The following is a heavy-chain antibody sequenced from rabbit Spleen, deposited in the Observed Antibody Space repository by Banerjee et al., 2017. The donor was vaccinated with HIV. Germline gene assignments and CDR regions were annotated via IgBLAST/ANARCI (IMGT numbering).Heavy chain of an antibody. CDR3: GRGGDWGSRFDL. CDR2: IYTGDGST. CDR1: GFSFSSYYD. V-gene: IGHV1S45*01. Sequence: QEHLKESGGGLVQPGGSLTLTCTASGFSFSSYYDMCWVRQAPGKGLEWIGYIYTGDGSTGYASWVNGRFTISKTSSTTMTLQMTSLTGADTATYFCGRGGDWGSRFDLWGPGTLVTVS. J-gene: IGHJ2*01. D-gene: IGHD2-1*01.